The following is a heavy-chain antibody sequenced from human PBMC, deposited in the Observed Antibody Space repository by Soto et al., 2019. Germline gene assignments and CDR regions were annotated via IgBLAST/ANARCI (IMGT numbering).Heavy chain of an antibody. V-gene: IGHV1-69*13. CDR1: GGTFSSYA. Sequence: SLKGSWKASGGTFSSYASSWGRQAPGQGLEWMGGIIPIFGTANYAQKFQGRVTITADESTSTAYMELSSLRSEDTAVYYCASGYSSSWSQIGAFDIWGQGTMVTVSS. CDR2: IIPIFGTA. D-gene: IGHD6-13*01. J-gene: IGHJ3*02. CDR3: ASGYSSSWSQIGAFDI.